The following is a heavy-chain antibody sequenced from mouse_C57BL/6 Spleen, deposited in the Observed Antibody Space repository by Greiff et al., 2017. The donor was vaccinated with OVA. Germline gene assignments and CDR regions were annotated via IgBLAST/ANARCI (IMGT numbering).Heavy chain of an antibody. CDR3: ASGGKGYAMDY. J-gene: IGHJ4*01. Sequence: EVKVVESGGDLVKPGGSLKLSCAASGFTFSSYGMSWVRQTPDKRLEWVATISSGGSYTYYPDSVKGRFTISRDNAKNTIYLQMSSLKSEDTAMYYCASGGKGYAMDYWGQGTSVTVAS. CDR2: ISSGGSYT. D-gene: IGHD2-1*01. CDR1: GFTFSSYG. V-gene: IGHV5-6*01.